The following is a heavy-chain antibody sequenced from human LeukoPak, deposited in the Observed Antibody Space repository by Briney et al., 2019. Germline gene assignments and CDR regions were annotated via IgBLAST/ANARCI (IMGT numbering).Heavy chain of an antibody. V-gene: IGHV3-73*01. Sequence: GGSLKLSCAASGFVFSDSAVHWVRQTSGTGREWIGLIRGKAKNYATAHAASVRGSFSVSRDDSKSTAYLEMNSLKTEDTAVYYCTSPAHDFDFWSGYYSFWGPGTLVTVSS. CDR3: TSPAHDFDFWSGYYSF. CDR2: IRGKAKNYAT. CDR1: GFVFSDSA. D-gene: IGHD3-3*01. J-gene: IGHJ4*02.